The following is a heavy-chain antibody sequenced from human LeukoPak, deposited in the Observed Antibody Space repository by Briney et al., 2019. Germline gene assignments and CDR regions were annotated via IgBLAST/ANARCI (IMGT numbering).Heavy chain of an antibody. V-gene: IGHV4-59*08. D-gene: IGHD6-6*01. Sequence: SETLSLTCSVSGGSVSNYYWSWIRQPPGKGLEWIGYVYYTGSPNYNPSLKSRVTMFEDKSKNQSSLRLYSVTVADTAVYYCARHFAYSSSSYFDYWGQGSLVTVSS. CDR2: VYYTGSP. CDR1: GGSVSNYY. CDR3: ARHFAYSSSSYFDY. J-gene: IGHJ4*02.